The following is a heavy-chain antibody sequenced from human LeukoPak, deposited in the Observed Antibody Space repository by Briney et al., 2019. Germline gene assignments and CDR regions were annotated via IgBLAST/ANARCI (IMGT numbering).Heavy chain of an antibody. Sequence: GGSLRLSCAASGFTFSGYWMSWVRQAPGKGLEWIGRIKSKTDGGTTDYAAPVKGRFTISRDDSKNTLYLQMNSLKTEDTAVYYCTTNYGDYTWFDPWGQGTLVTVSS. CDR1: GFTFSGYW. V-gene: IGHV3-15*01. CDR3: TTNYGDYTWFDP. CDR2: IKSKTDGGTT. J-gene: IGHJ5*02. D-gene: IGHD4-17*01.